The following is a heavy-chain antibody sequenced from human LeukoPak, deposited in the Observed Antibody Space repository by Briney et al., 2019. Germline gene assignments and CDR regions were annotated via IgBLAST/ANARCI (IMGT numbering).Heavy chain of an antibody. Sequence: GGSLRLSCAASGFTFSSYAMSWVCQAPGKGLEWVSAISGSGSSTYYADSVKGRFTISRDNSKNTLYLQMNSLRAEDTAVYYCAKDKGWGYSAYDCYGMDVWGQGTTVTVS. V-gene: IGHV3-23*01. D-gene: IGHD1-26*01. CDR3: AKDKGWGYSAYDCYGMDV. CDR1: GFTFSSYA. J-gene: IGHJ6*02. CDR2: ISGSGSST.